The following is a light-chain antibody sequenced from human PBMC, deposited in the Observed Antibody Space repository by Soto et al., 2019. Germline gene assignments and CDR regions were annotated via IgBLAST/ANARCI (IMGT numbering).Light chain of an antibody. CDR3: QQYDSYCT. V-gene: IGKV1-5*03. J-gene: IGKJ4*01. CDR2: KAS. CDR1: QSIRSW. Sequence: DIQMTQSPSTLSASVGDRVTIACRASQSIRSWLAWYQQKPGKAPRLLIYKASSLESGVPSRFSGSGSGTEFTLTISSLQPDDSETYYCQQYDSYCTFGGGTKVDIK.